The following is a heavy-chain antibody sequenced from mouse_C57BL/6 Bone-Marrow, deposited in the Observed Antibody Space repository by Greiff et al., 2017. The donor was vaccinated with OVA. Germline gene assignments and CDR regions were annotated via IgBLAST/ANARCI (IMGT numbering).Heavy chain of an antibody. V-gene: IGHV1-69*01. J-gene: IGHJ2*01. CDR2: IDPSDSYT. Sequence: QVQLQQPGAELVMPGASVKLSCKASGYTFTSYWMHWVKQRPGQGLEWIGEIDPSDSYTNYNQKFKGKSTLTVDKSSSTAYMQLSSLTSEDSAVYYCAREGGYGNSNYFDYWGKGTTLTVSS. D-gene: IGHD2-1*01. CDR3: AREGGYGNSNYFDY. CDR1: GYTFTSYW.